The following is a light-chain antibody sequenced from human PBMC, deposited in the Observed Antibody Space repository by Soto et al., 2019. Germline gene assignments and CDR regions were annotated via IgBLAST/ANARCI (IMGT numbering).Light chain of an antibody. CDR3: ETWDTNTRI. Sequence: QTVVTQSSSASASLGSSVKLTCTLSSGHSSYVIVWHQQQPGKAPRYLMKFESSGSYNKGSGVPDRFSGSSSGADRYLTISALQSEDEADYYCETWDTNTRIFGGGTKVTVL. CDR1: SGHSSYV. CDR2: FESSGSY. V-gene: IGLV4-60*03. J-gene: IGLJ2*01.